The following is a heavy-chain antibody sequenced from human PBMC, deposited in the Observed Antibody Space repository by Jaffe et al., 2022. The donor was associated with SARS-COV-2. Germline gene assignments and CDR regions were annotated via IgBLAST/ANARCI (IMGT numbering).Heavy chain of an antibody. CDR2: INPSGGST. J-gene: IGHJ6*02. CDR3: ASPVGFGVDPDYYYYGMDV. Sequence: QVQLVQSGAEVKKPGASVKVSCKASGYTFTSYYMHWVRQAPGQGLEWMGIINPSGGSTSYAQKFQGRVTMTRDTSTSTVYMELSSLRSEDTAVYYCASPVGFGVDPDYYYYGMDVWGQGTTVTVSS. D-gene: IGHD3-3*01. CDR1: GYTFTSYY. V-gene: IGHV1-46*01.